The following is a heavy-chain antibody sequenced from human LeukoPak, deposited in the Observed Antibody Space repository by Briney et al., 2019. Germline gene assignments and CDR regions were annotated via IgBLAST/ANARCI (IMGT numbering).Heavy chain of an antibody. CDR1: GFTFSSYA. J-gene: IGHJ3*02. V-gene: IGHV3-30-3*01. CDR2: ISYDGSNK. CDR3: ARDRGYYYDSSGYSLDAFDI. D-gene: IGHD3-22*01. Sequence: GGSLRLSCAASGFTFSSYAMHWVRQAPGKGLEWVAVISYDGSNKYYADSVKGRFTISRDNSKNTLYLQMNSLRAEDTAVYYCARDRGYYYDSSGYSLDAFDIWGQGTMVTVSS.